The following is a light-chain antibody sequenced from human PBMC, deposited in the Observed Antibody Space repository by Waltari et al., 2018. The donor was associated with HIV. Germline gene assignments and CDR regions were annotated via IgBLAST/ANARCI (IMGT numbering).Light chain of an antibody. V-gene: IGLV2-23*02. Sequence: QSALTQPASVSGFPGQSITISCTGSSSDVGSYNYVSWYQQHPGKAPKLMIYDVSKRPSGVSNRFSGSKSGNTASLTISGLQAEDEADYYCCSYAGSNTWLFGTGTEVTVL. CDR1: SSDVGSYNY. CDR2: DVS. CDR3: CSYAGSNTWL. J-gene: IGLJ1*01.